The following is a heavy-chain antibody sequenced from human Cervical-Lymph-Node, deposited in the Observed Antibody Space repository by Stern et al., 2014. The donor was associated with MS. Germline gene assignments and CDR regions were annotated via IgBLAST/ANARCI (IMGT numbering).Heavy chain of an antibody. J-gene: IGHJ6*02. Sequence: QVQLVQSGGGVVQPGRSLRLSCVASGFSFSSYGMHWVRQAPGKGLEWVALTWYDGSYEDYTASVKGRFTISRDNSKNTLYLQMNSLRAEDTAVYYCARDSPDHGRPFDYYFHMDVWGQGTPVTVSS. D-gene: IGHD2-21*02. CDR2: TWYDGSYE. V-gene: IGHV3-33*01. CDR1: GFSFSSYG. CDR3: ARDSPDHGRPFDYYFHMDV.